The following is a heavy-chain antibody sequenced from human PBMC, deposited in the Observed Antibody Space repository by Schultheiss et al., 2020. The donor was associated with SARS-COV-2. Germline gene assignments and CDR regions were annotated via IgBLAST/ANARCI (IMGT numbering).Heavy chain of an antibody. CDR1: GGSFSGYY. CDR3: ARGGGYYGMDV. D-gene: IGHD3-10*01. V-gene: IGHV4-34*01. CDR2: INHSGST. J-gene: IGHJ6*02. Sequence: SETLSLTCAVYGGSFSGYYWTWIRQPPGKGLEWIGEINHSGSTYYNPSLKSRVTISVDTSKNQFSLKLSSVTAADTAVYYCARGGGYYGMDVWGQGTTVTVSS.